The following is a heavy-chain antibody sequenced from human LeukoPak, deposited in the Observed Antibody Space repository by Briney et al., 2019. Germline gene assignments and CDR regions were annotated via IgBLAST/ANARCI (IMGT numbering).Heavy chain of an antibody. D-gene: IGHD6-19*01. CDR3: AHVFSSGWLYQFDY. J-gene: IGHJ4*02. Sequence: GGSLRLSCAASGFTFSSYAMSWVRQAPGKGLEWVSAIGAGGGATYYADSVKGRFTISRDNSKNTLYLQLNSLRAEDTAVYYCAHVFSSGWLYQFDYWGQGTLVTVSS. CDR2: IGAGGGAT. CDR1: GFTFSSYA. V-gene: IGHV3-23*01.